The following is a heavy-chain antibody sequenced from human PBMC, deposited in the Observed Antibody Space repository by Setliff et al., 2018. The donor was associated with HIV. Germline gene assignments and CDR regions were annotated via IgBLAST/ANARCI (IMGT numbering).Heavy chain of an antibody. J-gene: IGHJ4*02. CDR1: GYTFINYD. V-gene: IGHV1-8*02. CDR3: ARDHIAARSVDY. D-gene: IGHD6-6*01. Sequence: ASVKVSCKASGYTFINYDIYWVRQTTGQGLEWMGWMNPDSGNTGYAQKFQGRVTMSRDTSTNTVCMELSSLRSEDTAVYYCARDHIAARSVDYWGQGTLVTVSS. CDR2: MNPDSGNT.